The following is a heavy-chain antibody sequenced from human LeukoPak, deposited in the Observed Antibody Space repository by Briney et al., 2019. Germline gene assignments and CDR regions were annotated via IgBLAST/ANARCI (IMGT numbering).Heavy chain of an antibody. V-gene: IGHV3-15*01. Sequence: PGGSLRLSCAASGFTFSNAWMSWVRQAPGKGLEWVGRIKTKTDGGTTDYAAPVKGRFTISRDDSKHTLYLQMNSLKTEDTAVYYCTIDSNRGWTGYWGQGTLVTVSS. J-gene: IGHJ4*02. CDR3: TIDSNRGWTGY. CDR2: IKTKTDGGTT. D-gene: IGHD6-19*01. CDR1: GFTFSNAW.